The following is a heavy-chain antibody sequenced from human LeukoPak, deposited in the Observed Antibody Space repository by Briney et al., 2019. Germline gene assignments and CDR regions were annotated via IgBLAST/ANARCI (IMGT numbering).Heavy chain of an antibody. V-gene: IGHV4-39*01. Sequence: SQTLSLTCTVAGGSISSSSYYWGWIRQPPGKGLEWIGSIYYSGSTYYNPSLKSRVTISVDTSKNQFSLKLSSVTAADTAVYYCASTTVTTFLYFDYWGQGTLVTVSS. D-gene: IGHD4-17*01. CDR1: GGSISSSSYY. CDR3: ASTTVTTFLYFDY. J-gene: IGHJ4*02. CDR2: IYYSGST.